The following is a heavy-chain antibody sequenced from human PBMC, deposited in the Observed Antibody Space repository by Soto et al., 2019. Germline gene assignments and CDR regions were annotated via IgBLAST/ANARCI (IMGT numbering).Heavy chain of an antibody. CDR3: ARLTRGVYDSGRLWEKFDY. D-gene: IGHD5-12*01. V-gene: IGHV2-5*02. Sequence: QITVKESGLTLVNPTETLTLTCTFSGFSLSSIGMGVGWIRQPPGKALEWLALIYWDDDKRYSPSLSSRLTITKDPSKNEVDLKMTNMDPVDTATYYCARLTRGVYDSGRLWEKFDYWGQGTLVTVSS. CDR2: IYWDDDK. CDR1: GFSLSSIGMG. J-gene: IGHJ4*02.